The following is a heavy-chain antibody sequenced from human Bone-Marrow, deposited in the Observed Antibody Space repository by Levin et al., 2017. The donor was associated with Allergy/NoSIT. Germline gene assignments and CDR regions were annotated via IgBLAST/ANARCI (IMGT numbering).Heavy chain of an antibody. Sequence: GGSLRLSCAASDFTFGAHTMSWVRQAPGRGLEWVSAISGTGSTIYFADSVRGRFTISRDNSKNTLYLQLNNLRAEDTAMYYCARAYYYGSSGYCLDFWGQGTRVTVSS. CDR2: ISGTGSTI. D-gene: IGHD3-22*01. CDR3: ARAYYYGSSGYCLDF. V-gene: IGHV3-23*01. CDR1: DFTFGAHT. J-gene: IGHJ4*02.